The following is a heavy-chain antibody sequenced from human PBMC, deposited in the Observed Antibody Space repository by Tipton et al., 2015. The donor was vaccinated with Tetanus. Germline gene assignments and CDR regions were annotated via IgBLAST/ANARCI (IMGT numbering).Heavy chain of an antibody. J-gene: IGHJ3*02. CDR2: LYYTGTT. CDR3: ARHSLKLGMWAFDI. Sequence: GLVKPSETLSLTCTVSGGSISTTSDYWGWIRQPPGTGLEWIGSLYYTGTTYYNPSLKSRLTISVDTSKNRFSLRLSSVTASDTAVYFCARHSLKLGMWAFDIWGRGKLVTVSS. V-gene: IGHV4-39*01. D-gene: IGHD7-27*01. CDR1: GGSISTTSDY.